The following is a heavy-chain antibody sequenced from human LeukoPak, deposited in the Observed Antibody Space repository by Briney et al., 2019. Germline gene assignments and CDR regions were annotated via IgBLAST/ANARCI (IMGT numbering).Heavy chain of an antibody. Sequence: SVKVSCKASGGTFTSYTVSWVRQAPGQGLEWMGRIIPMSGTVKYAQKFQGRVTITTDESTSTAYMELSSLRSEDTAVYYCAREGLWFHQLLFGYFDYWGQGTLFTVSS. CDR3: AREGLWFHQLLFGYFDY. J-gene: IGHJ4*02. V-gene: IGHV1-69*05. CDR2: IIPMSGTV. CDR1: GGTFTSYT. D-gene: IGHD2-2*01.